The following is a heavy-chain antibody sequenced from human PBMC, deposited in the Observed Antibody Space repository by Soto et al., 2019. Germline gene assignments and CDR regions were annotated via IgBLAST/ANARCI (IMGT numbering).Heavy chain of an antibody. CDR2: ISAYNGNT. Sequence: ASVKVSCKASGYTFTSYGISWLRQAPGHGLEWMGWISAYNGNTNYPQQLQGRVTMTTDTSTSTAYMELRSLRSDDTAVYYGAGEAVAGTVGDWFDPWGQGTLVTVSS. D-gene: IGHD6-19*01. J-gene: IGHJ5*02. V-gene: IGHV1-18*01. CDR3: AGEAVAGTVGDWFDP. CDR1: GYTFTSYG.